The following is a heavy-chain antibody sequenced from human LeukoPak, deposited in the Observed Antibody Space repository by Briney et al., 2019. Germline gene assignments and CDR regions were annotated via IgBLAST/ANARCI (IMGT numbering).Heavy chain of an antibody. CDR3: ARDSRLKLGGELSSYYYYYMDV. CDR2: INRSGST. D-gene: IGHD3-10*01. CDR1: GGSFSGYY. J-gene: IGHJ6*03. V-gene: IGHV4-34*01. Sequence: SETLSLTCAVYGGSFSGYYWSWIRQPPGKGLEWIGEINRSGSTNYNPSLKSRVTMSVDTSKNQFSLKLSSVTAADTAVYYCARDSRLKLGGELSSYYYYYMDVWGKGTTVTISS.